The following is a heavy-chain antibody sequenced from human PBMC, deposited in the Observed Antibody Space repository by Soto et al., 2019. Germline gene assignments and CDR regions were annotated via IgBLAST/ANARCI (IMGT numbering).Heavy chain of an antibody. CDR3: ARGERGYSYGYYY. V-gene: IGHV4-39*01. Sequence: SETLSLTCTVSGGSISSSSYYWGWIRQPPGKGLEWIGSIYYSGSTYYNPSLKSRVTISVDTSKNQFSLKLSSVTAADTAVYYCARGERGYSYGYYYWGQGTLVTVPQ. CDR1: GGSISSSSYY. D-gene: IGHD5-18*01. CDR2: IYYSGST. J-gene: IGHJ4*02.